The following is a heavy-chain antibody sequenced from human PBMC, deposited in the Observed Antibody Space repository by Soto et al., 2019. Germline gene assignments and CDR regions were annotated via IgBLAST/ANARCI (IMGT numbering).Heavy chain of an antibody. CDR2: IIPILGIA. CDR1: GGTFSSYT. D-gene: IGHD2-2*01. CDR3: ARKDIVVVPAAMDWFDP. V-gene: IGHV1-69*02. J-gene: IGHJ5*02. Sequence: SVKVSCKASGGTFSSYTISWVRQAPGQGLEWMGRIIPILGIANYAQKFQGRVTITADKSTSTAYMELRSLRSDDTAVYYCARKDIVVVPAAMDWFDPWGQGTLVTVSS.